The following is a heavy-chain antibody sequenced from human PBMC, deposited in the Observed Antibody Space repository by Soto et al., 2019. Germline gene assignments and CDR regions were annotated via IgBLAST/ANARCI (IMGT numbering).Heavy chain of an antibody. Sequence: ETLSLTCAVSGGAIRSGGYYWSCFRQSPGKRMEWIGYVHHSWGSSYNPSLQSRVAISLDTSKSQFSLKVTSVTATDTAVYYCARQGFGPLHGLVDVWGQGTTVTVSS. CDR3: ARQGFGPLHGLVDV. V-gene: IGHV4-61*08. CDR2: VHHSWGS. J-gene: IGHJ6*02. CDR1: GGAIRSGGYY. D-gene: IGHD3-10*01.